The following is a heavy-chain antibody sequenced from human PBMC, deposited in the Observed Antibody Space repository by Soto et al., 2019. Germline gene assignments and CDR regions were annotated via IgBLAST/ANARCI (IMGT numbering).Heavy chain of an antibody. J-gene: IGHJ6*02. CDR2: IKQDGSEK. V-gene: IGHV3-7*01. CDR1: GFTFSSYW. Sequence: LRLSCAASGFTFSSYWMSWVRQAPGKGLEWVANIKQDGSEKYYVDSVKGRFTISRDNAKNSLYLQMNSLRAEDTAVYYCARDFITMVRGVIIPFGMDVWGQGTTVTVSS. CDR3: ARDFITMVRGVIIPFGMDV. D-gene: IGHD3-10*01.